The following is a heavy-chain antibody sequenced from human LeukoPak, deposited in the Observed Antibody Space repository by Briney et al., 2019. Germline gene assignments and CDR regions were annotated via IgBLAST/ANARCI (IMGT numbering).Heavy chain of an antibody. CDR1: GYTFTDYY. D-gene: IGHD2-15*01. Sequence: ASVKVSCKASGYTFTDYYIHWVRQAPGQGLEWMGWVNPDSGGTNYAQKSQGRVTMTRDTSISTAYMELSRLRSDDTAMFYCAREGVAVDFWGQGTLVTVSS. J-gene: IGHJ4*02. CDR2: VNPDSGGT. CDR3: AREGVAVDF. V-gene: IGHV1-2*02.